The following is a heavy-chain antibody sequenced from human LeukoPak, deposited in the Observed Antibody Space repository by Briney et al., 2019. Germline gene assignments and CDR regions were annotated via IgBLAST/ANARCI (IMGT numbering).Heavy chain of an antibody. D-gene: IGHD3-16*01. Sequence: GGSLRLSCAASGFTFSIYAMSWVRQAPGKGLVWVSRIAGDGSSTTYADSVKGRFSISRDNAKNTLYLQMNSLRVEDTAVYYCARAGSSYVEAAYWGLGTLVTVSS. CDR2: IAGDGSST. CDR1: GFTFSIYA. J-gene: IGHJ4*02. V-gene: IGHV3-74*01. CDR3: ARAGSSYVEAAY.